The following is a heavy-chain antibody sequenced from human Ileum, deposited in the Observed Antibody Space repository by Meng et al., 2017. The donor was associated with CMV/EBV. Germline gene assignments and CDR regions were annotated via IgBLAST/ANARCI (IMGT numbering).Heavy chain of an antibody. J-gene: IGHJ4*02. D-gene: IGHD1-26*01. V-gene: IGHV3-23*01. Sequence: VTLWESGGGLIQPGGSLELSCAASGFTFSNYAMSWVRQSPGKGLECVSTISGSSDKTYYADSVKGRFTISRDNSKNTLYLQMNSLRAEDTAIFYCAKTRSGAYYVLDYWGQGTLVTVSS. CDR1: GFTFSNYA. CDR2: ISGSSDKT. CDR3: AKTRSGAYYVLDY.